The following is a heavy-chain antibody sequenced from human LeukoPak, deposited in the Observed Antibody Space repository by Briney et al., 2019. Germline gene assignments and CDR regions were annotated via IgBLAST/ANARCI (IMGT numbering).Heavy chain of an antibody. CDR2: FSGGIDTT. V-gene: IGHV3-23*01. CDR1: GFTFTSYA. D-gene: IGHD2-15*01. J-gene: IGHJ4*02. CDR3: AKATLPTCSGARCYDLDN. Sequence: GGSLRLSCAASGFTFTSYAMSWVRQAPRKGLEWVSTFSGGIDTTYYADSVRGRFTISRDNSKNTLDLEMNSLRAEDTAVYYCAKATLPTCSGARCYDLDNWGQGTLVTVSS.